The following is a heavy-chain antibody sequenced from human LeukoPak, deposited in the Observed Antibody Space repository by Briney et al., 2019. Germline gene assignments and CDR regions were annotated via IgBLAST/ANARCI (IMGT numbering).Heavy chain of an antibody. CDR1: GYTFTGYY. Sequence: GASVKVSCKASGYTFTGYYMHWVRQAPGQGLEWMGWINPNSGGTNYAQRFQGRVTMTRDTSISTAYMELSRLRSDDTAVYYCARTMRSGYSPGGYWGQGTLVTVSS. V-gene: IGHV1-2*02. CDR3: ARTMRSGYSPGGY. D-gene: IGHD3-22*01. J-gene: IGHJ4*02. CDR2: INPNSGGT.